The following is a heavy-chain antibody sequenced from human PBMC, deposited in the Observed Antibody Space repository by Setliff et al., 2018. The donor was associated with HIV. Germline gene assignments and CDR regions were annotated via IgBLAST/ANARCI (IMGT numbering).Heavy chain of an antibody. J-gene: IGHJ4*02. CDR1: GYSFTSYW. D-gene: IGHD3-16*01. CDR3: TRLWHENWGGVDY. CDR2: VYPGDSDT. V-gene: IGHV5-51*01. Sequence: PGESLKISCKGSGYSFTSYWIGWVRQMPGKGLEWMGIVYPGDSDTRYSPSFQGQVTISADKSISTAYLQWSSLKASDTAMYYCTRLWHENWGGVDYWGQGTLVTVSS.